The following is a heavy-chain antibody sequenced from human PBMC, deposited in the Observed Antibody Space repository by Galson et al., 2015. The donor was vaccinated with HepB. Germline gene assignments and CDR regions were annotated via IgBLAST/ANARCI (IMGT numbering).Heavy chain of an antibody. CDR3: ARGPVGSTSWSPTAVDY. CDR1: GYTFTSYD. Sequence: SVKVSCKASGYTFTSYDINWVRQATGQGLEWMGWMNPNSGNTGYAQKFQGKVTMTRNTSISTAYMELSSLRSEDTAVYYCARGPVGSTSWSPTAVDYWGQGTLVTVSS. CDR2: MNPNSGNT. J-gene: IGHJ4*02. D-gene: IGHD2-2*01. V-gene: IGHV1-8*01.